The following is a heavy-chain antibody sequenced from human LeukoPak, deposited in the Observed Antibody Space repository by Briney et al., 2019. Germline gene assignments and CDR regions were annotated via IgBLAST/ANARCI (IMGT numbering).Heavy chain of an antibody. CDR2: ISGSGGST. D-gene: IGHD2-2*01. CDR3: AKVPQLLSCNYYYYCMDV. Sequence: GGSLRLSCAASGLTFSSYAMSWVRQAPGKEMHWVSAISGSGGSTYYADSVKGRFTISRDNSKNTLYLQMNSLRADDTAVYYCAKVPQLLSCNYYYYCMDVWGQGTTVTVSS. V-gene: IGHV3-23*01. CDR1: GLTFSSYA. J-gene: IGHJ6*02.